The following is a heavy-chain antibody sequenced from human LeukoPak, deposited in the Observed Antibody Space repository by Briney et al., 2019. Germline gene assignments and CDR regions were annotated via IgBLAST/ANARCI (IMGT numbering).Heavy chain of an antibody. CDR1: GFTFSTYA. V-gene: IGHV3-30*04. D-gene: IGHD3-10*01. J-gene: IGHJ4*02. Sequence: GGSLRLSCAASGFTFSTYAMHWVRQAPGKGLEWVAIVSHDGDKKNYADPVRGRFTTSRDNSENTVYLQMSGLRAEDTAVYYCAKDGISRGSGSYYNVWGQGILVTVSS. CDR3: AKDGISRGSGSYYNV. CDR2: VSHDGDKK.